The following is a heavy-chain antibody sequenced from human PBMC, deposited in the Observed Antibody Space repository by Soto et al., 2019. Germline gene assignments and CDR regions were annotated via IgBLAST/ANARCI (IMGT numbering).Heavy chain of an antibody. J-gene: IGHJ4*02. CDR3: ARVLGQWLVIGY. CDR1: GGSISSYY. V-gene: IGHV4-59*01. Sequence: SETLSLTCTVSGGSISSYYWSWIRQPPGKGLEWIGYIYYSGSTNYNPSLKSRVTISADTSKNQFSLKLSSVTAADTAVYYCARVLGQWLVIGYWGQGTPVTVSS. CDR2: IYYSGST. D-gene: IGHD6-19*01.